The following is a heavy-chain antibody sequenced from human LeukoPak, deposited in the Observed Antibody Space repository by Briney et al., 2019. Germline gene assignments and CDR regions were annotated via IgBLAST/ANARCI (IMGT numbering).Heavy chain of an antibody. J-gene: IGHJ3*02. Sequence: GGTLRLPCAASGFTFSSYGMSWVRQAPGKGLEWVSAISGSGGSTYYADSVKGRFTISRDNSKNTLYLQMNSLRAEDTAVYSCAKAHMIVDPGAFDIWGQGTMVTVSS. CDR2: ISGSGGST. D-gene: IGHD3-22*01. CDR1: GFTFSSYG. CDR3: AKAHMIVDPGAFDI. V-gene: IGHV3-23*01.